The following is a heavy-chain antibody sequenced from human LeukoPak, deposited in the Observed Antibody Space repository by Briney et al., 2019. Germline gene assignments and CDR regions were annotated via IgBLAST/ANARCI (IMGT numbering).Heavy chain of an antibody. J-gene: IGHJ4*02. Sequence: SETLSLTCTVSGASLTSYYWNWIRQPPGKGLEWIGHIYNSGSTSYNPSLKSRVTIYLDTSENQFSLKVRSVTAADTAVYYCARRGYSAGPHYYDDWGQGTLVTVSS. CDR1: GASLTSYY. D-gene: IGHD5-18*01. V-gene: IGHV4-59*01. CDR2: IYNSGST. CDR3: ARRGYSAGPHYYDD.